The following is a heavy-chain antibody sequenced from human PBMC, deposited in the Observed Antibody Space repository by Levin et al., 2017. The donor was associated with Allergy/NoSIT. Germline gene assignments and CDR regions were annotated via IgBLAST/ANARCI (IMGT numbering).Heavy chain of an antibody. CDR2: ISWNSGSI. D-gene: IGHD4-17*01. Sequence: SLKISCAASGFTFDDYAMHWVRQAPGKGLEWVSGISWNSGSIGYADSVKGRFTISRDNAKNSLYLQMNSLRAEDTALYYCAKADYGDYQGYFDYWGQGTLVTVSS. J-gene: IGHJ4*02. CDR3: AKADYGDYQGYFDY. CDR1: GFTFDDYA. V-gene: IGHV3-9*01.